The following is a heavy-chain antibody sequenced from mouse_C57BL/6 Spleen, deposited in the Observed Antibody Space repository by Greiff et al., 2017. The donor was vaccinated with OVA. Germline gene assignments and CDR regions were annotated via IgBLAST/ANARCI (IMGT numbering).Heavy chain of an antibody. CDR2: INPNNGGT. Sequence: EVQLQQSGPELVKPGASVKISCKASGYTFTDYYMNWVKQSHGKSLEWIGDINPNNGGTSYNQKFKGKATLTVDKSSSTAYMELRSLTSEDSAVYYCARTYGLYYAMDYWGQGTSVTVSS. V-gene: IGHV1-26*01. CDR3: ARTYGLYYAMDY. J-gene: IGHJ4*01. CDR1: GYTFTDYY. D-gene: IGHD1-1*02.